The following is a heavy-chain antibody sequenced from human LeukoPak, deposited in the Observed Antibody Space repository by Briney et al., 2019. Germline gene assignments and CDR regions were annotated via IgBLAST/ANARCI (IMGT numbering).Heavy chain of an antibody. Sequence: PGGSLRLSCAASGFTFSSYAMHWVRQAPGKGLEWVAVISYDGSNKYYADSVKGRFTISRDNSKNTLYLQMNSLRAEDTAVYYCARVLAAAGTSDYWGQGTLVTVSS. J-gene: IGHJ4*02. CDR1: GFTFSSYA. D-gene: IGHD6-13*01. CDR3: ARVLAAAGTSDY. CDR2: ISYDGSNK. V-gene: IGHV3-30-3*01.